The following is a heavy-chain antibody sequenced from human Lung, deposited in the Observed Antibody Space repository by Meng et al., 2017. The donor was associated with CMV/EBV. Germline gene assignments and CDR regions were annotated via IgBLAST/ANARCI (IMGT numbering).Heavy chain of an antibody. CDR2: IFNRGRA. J-gene: IGHJ5*02. Sequence: SSSSGDFYWSWIRQVPGTGLQWIGYIFNRGRAYHNPSLRSRVTISLDRSKNHFSLNLTSVSAADTATYYCARGFHDSSGDQEGAWFDPWGQGTLVTVSS. V-gene: IGHV4-30-4*08. D-gene: IGHD3-22*01. CDR1: SSSSGDFY. CDR3: ARGFHDSSGDQEGAWFDP.